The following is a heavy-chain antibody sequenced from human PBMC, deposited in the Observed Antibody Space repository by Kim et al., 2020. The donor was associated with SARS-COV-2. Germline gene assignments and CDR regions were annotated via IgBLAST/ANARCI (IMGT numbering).Heavy chain of an antibody. Sequence: GESLKISCKGSGYSFTNYWIGWVRQMPGKGLEWMGIIYPGDSDTRYRPSFQGQVTISADKSISTAYLQWSSLKASDTAIYYCARHQGVGAVPRHFDNWGQGTLVTVSS. CDR1: GYSFTNYW. V-gene: IGHV5-51*01. CDR3: ARHQGVGAVPRHFDN. CDR2: IYPGDSDT. J-gene: IGHJ4*02. D-gene: IGHD1-26*01.